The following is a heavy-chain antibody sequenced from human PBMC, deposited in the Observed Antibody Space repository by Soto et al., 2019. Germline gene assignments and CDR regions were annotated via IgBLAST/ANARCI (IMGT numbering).Heavy chain of an antibody. D-gene: IGHD2-2*01. CDR1: GGTFSSYA. J-gene: IGHJ5*02. CDR2: IIPIFGTA. CDR3: ARAGIEGYCSSTRCLHNWLDA. V-gene: IGHV1-69*13. Sequence: SVQVSCKASGGTFSSYAISWVRQAPGQGLEWMGGIIPIFGTANYAQKFQGRVTITADESTSTAYMELSSLRSEDTAVYYCARAGIEGYCSSTRCLHNWLDAWVQGTLVTVSS.